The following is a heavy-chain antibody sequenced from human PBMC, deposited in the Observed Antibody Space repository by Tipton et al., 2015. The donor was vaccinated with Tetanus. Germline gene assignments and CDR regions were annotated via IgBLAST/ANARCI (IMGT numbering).Heavy chain of an antibody. Sequence: TLSLTCTVSGGSISSGGYYWSWIRQHPGKGLEWIGDIYYSGSTYYNPSLKSRVPISVDTSKNQCSLKLNSVTAADTAVYYCARDQARGARGWNYFDYWGQGTLVTVSS. CDR1: GGSISSGGYY. CDR2: IYYSGST. D-gene: IGHD1-26*01. CDR3: ARDQARGARGWNYFDY. J-gene: IGHJ4*02. V-gene: IGHV4-31*03.